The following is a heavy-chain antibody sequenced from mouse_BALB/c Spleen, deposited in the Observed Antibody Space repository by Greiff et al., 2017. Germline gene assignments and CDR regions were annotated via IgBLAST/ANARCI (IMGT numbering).Heavy chain of an antibody. Sequence: EVQLVESGPELVKPGASVKISCKASGYSFTGYFMNWVMQSHGKSLEWIGRINPYNGDTFYNQKFKGKATLTVDKSSSTAHMELRSLASEDSAVYYCASYGNYDAMDYWGQGTSVTVSS. V-gene: IGHV1-20*02. D-gene: IGHD2-1*01. J-gene: IGHJ4*01. CDR1: GYSFTGYF. CDR3: ASYGNYDAMDY. CDR2: INPYNGDT.